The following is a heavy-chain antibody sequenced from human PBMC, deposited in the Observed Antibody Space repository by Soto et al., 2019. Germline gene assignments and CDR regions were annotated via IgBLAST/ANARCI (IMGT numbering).Heavy chain of an antibody. CDR3: ASPRRERGSSGDYYYYGMDV. V-gene: IGHV3-30-3*01. J-gene: IGHJ6*02. CDR2: ISYDGSNK. D-gene: IGHD3-22*01. CDR1: GFTFSSYA. Sequence: QVQLVESGGGVVQPGRSLRLSCAASGFTFSSYAMHWVRQAPGKGLEWVAVISYDGSNKYYADSVKGRFTISRDNSKNTLYLQMNSLRAEDTAVYYCASPRRERGSSGDYYYYGMDVWGQGTTVTVSS.